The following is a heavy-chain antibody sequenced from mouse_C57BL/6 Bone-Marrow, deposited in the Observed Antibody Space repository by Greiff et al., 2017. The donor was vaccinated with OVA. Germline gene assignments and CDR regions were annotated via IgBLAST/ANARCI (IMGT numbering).Heavy chain of an antibody. CDR3: TRRLTGYFDY. CDR2: ILPGSGST. V-gene: IGHV1-9*01. D-gene: IGHD4-1*01. J-gene: IGHJ2*01. Sequence: VQLQQSGAELMKPGASVKLSCKATGYTFTGYWIEWVKQRPGHGLEWIGEILPGSGSTYYNEKFKGKATITADTSSNTAYMQLSSLTAEDSAIYYCTRRLTGYFDYWGQGTTLTVSS. CDR1: GYTFTGYW.